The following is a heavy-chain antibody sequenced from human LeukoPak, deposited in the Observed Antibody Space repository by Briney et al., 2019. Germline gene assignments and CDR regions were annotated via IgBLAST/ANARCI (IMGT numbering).Heavy chain of an antibody. CDR2: INPSGGST. V-gene: IGHV1-46*01. CDR1: GYTFTSYY. D-gene: IGHD1-26*01. CDR3: ARSYGGSYLIDY. J-gene: IGHJ4*02. Sequence: ASVKVSCKASGYTFTSYYMHWVRQAPGQGFEWMGIINPSGGSTSYAQKFQGRVTMARDMSTSTVYMELSSLRSEDTAVYHCARSYGGSYLIDYWGQGTLVTVSS.